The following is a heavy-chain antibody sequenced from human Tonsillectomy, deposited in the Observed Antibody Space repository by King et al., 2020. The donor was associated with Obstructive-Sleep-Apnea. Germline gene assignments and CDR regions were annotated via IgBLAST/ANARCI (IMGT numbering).Heavy chain of an antibody. CDR2: IYYSGST. Sequence: QLQESGPGLVKPSETLSLTCTVSGGSISSYYWSWIRQPPGKGLEWIGYIYYSGSTNENPSLTSRVTISVDKSTNQFSLKLSSVTAADTAVYYCARVKFEDSSGYYYFDYWGQGTLVTVSS. V-gene: IGHV4-59*01. CDR1: GGSISSYY. J-gene: IGHJ4*02. D-gene: IGHD3-22*01. CDR3: ARVKFEDSSGYYYFDY.